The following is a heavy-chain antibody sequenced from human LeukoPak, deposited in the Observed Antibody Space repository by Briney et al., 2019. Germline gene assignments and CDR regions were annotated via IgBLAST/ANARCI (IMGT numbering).Heavy chain of an antibody. CDR1: GFTFSSYW. CDR2: IKQDGSEK. CDR3: ARSVVSATGTYFDY. Sequence: GGSLRLSCAASGFTFSSYWMSWVRQAPGKGLEWVANIKQDGSEKYYVDSVKGRFTISRDNAKNSLYLQMNSLRAEDTAVYYCARSVVSATGTYFDYWGQGTLVTVSS. D-gene: IGHD2-15*01. J-gene: IGHJ4*02. V-gene: IGHV3-7*01.